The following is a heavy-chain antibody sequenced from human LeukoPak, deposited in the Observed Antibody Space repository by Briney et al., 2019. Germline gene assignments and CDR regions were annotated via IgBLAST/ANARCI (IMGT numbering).Heavy chain of an antibody. Sequence: KPGGSLRLSCAASGFTFSTYTMYWVRHPPGKGLEWVSSISGSGVYIYYADSVKGRFTISRDNAKNSVYLQMSSLRAEDTAMYYCARLQWLQTGRDFFDYWGQGTLVTVSS. D-gene: IGHD6-19*01. J-gene: IGHJ4*02. V-gene: IGHV3-21*01. CDR1: GFTFSTYT. CDR2: ISGSGVYI. CDR3: ARLQWLQTGRDFFDY.